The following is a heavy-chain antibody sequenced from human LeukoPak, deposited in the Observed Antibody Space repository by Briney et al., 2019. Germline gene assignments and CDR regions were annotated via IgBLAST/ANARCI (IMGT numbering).Heavy chain of an antibody. J-gene: IGHJ4*02. CDR3: ARPRGSGSYSYFDS. CDR2: IWYDGSKK. V-gene: IGHV3-33*01. D-gene: IGHD3-10*01. CDR1: AFTFSSYD. Sequence: GGSLRLSCAASAFTFSSYDMHWVRQAPGKGLEWVELIWYDGSKKYYADSVNGRITISRDNSKNTLYLQMNSLRAEDTAVYYCARPRGSGSYSYFDSWGQGTLVTVSS.